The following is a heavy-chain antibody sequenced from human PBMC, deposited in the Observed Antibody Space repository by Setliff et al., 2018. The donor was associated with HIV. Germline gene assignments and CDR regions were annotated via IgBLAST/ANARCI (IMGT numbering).Heavy chain of an antibody. V-gene: IGHV3-23*01. D-gene: IGHD2-15*01. J-gene: IGHJ6*02. CDR3: AKTLPTLYPPHDYYFAMDV. Sequence: GGSLRLSCAPSGFTFRSYAVSWVRQAPGKGLEWVSVISGSGDITYYRESVKGRFTVSRDNSNNTVYLQMNSLRAEDTAVYYCAKTLPTLYPPHDYYFAMDVWGQGTTVTVSS. CDR2: ISGSGDIT. CDR1: GFTFRSYA.